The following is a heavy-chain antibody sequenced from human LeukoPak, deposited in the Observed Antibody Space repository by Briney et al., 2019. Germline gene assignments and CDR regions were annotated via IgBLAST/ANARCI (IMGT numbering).Heavy chain of an antibody. CDR1: GFTFSSYA. Sequence: PGGSLRLSCAASGFTFSSYAMSWVRQAPGKGLEWVSAISGSGGSTYYADSVKGRFTISRDNSKNMLYLQMNSLRAEDTAVYYCAKCEEQLGFFDPWGQGTLVTVSS. V-gene: IGHV3-23*01. J-gene: IGHJ5*02. CDR2: ISGSGGST. CDR3: AKCEEQLGFFDP. D-gene: IGHD6-13*01.